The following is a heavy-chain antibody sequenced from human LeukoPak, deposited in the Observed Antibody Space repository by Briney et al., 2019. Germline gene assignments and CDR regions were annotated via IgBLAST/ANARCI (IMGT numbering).Heavy chain of an antibody. D-gene: IGHD3-10*01. CDR2: INTYNGNT. Sequence: ASVKVSCKASGYTFTSYGISWVRQAPGQGLEWMGWINTYNGNTNYAQKLQGRVTMTTDTSTSTAYMDLRSLRSDDTAVYYCARSPVRYGSGTYSDYWGQGTLVTVSS. CDR1: GYTFTSYG. J-gene: IGHJ4*02. V-gene: IGHV1-18*01. CDR3: ARSPVRYGSGTYSDY.